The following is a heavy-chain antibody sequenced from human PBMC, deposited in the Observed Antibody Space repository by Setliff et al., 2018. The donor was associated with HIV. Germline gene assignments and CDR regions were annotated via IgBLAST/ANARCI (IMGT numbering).Heavy chain of an antibody. CDR3: ARGVPAGTIQGSGLGSREFDH. D-gene: IGHD6-19*01. CDR2: LNWRGDDT. CDR1: GFKFDDYG. Sequence: LSLSCAASGFKFDDYGMSWVRQAPGKGLEWVSGLNWRGDDTGYADSVEGRFTISRDNAQNSVYLQMNNLRAEDTAFYYCARGVPAGTIQGSGLGSREFDHWGQGTLVTVSS. V-gene: IGHV3-20*04. J-gene: IGHJ4*02.